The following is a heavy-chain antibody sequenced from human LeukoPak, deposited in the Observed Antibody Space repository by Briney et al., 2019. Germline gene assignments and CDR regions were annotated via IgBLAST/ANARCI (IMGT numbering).Heavy chain of an antibody. D-gene: IGHD3-10*01. CDR1: GYSVSSNSAT. V-gene: IGHV6-1*01. CDR2: TYYRSKWDN. Sequence: SQTLSLTCAISGYSVSSNSATWNWIRQSPSRGLEWLGRTYYRSKWDNDYAVSVKSRITINPDTSKNQFSLQLKSVTPEDTAVYYCARNYYGSGSYYSHFDYWGQGTLVTVSS. J-gene: IGHJ4*02. CDR3: ARNYYGSGSYYSHFDY.